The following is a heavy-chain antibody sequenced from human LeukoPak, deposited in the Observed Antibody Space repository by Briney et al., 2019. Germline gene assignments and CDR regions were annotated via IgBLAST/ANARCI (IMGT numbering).Heavy chain of an antibody. Sequence: GGSLRLSCAASGFTFSSYAMGWVRQAPGKGLEWVSAISGSGGSTYYADSVKGRFTISRDNSKNTLYLQMNSLRPEDTAVYYCARSVGSGRFDYWGQGTLVTVSS. CDR2: ISGSGGST. J-gene: IGHJ4*02. CDR1: GFTFSSYA. CDR3: ARSVGSGRFDY. D-gene: IGHD6-19*01. V-gene: IGHV3-23*01.